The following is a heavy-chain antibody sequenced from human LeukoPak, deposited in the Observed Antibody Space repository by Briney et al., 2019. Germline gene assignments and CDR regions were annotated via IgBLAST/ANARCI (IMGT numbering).Heavy chain of an antibody. CDR1: GYTFTSYD. CDR3: TRGSQNCASASCYNF. CDR2: MNPYSGNT. D-gene: IGHD2-2*02. J-gene: IGHJ4*02. V-gene: IGHV1-8*01. Sequence: ASVKVSCKASGYTFTSYDINWVRQAAGQWLEWMGWMNPYSGNTGYAQKFQGRVTMTRSTSISTAYMELGSLTSEDTAVYYCTRGSQNCASASCYNFWGQGTLVTVSS.